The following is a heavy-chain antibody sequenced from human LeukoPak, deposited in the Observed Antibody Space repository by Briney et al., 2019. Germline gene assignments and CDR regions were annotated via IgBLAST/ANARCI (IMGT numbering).Heavy chain of an antibody. CDR1: GGSISSGGYY. Sequence: SQTLSLTCTVSGGSISSGGYYWSWIRQHPGKGLEWIGYIYYSGSTYYNPSLKSRVTISVDTSKNQFSLKLSSVTAADTAVYYCARGGYAGVIPFDPWGQGTLVTVSS. V-gene: IGHV4-31*03. CDR2: IYYSGST. J-gene: IGHJ5*02. D-gene: IGHD3-16*02. CDR3: ARGGYAGVIPFDP.